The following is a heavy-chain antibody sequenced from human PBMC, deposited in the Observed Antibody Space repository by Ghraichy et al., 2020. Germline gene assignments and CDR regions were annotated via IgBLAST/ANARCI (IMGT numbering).Heavy chain of an antibody. CDR2: IIPIFGTA. CDR1: GGTFSSYA. D-gene: IGHD3-16*01. CDR3: ARVGSDYVLNWDY. V-gene: IGHV1-69*13. Sequence: SVKVSCKASGGTFSSYAISWVRRAPGQGLEWMGGIIPIFGTANYAQKFQGRVTITADESTSTAYMELSSLRSEDTAVYYCARVGSDYVLNWDYWGQGTLVTVSS. J-gene: IGHJ4*02.